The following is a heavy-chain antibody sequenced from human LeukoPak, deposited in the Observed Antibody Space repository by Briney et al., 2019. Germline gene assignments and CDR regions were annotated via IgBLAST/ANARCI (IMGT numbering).Heavy chain of an antibody. CDR2: ISAYNGNT. Sequence: EASVKVSCKASGYTFTTYGITWVRQAPGQGLEWMGWISAYNGNTSYAQKFQGRVTMTTDTSTSTAYMELRSLRSDDTAVYYCARGSTVLTPNWDYWGQGTLVTVSS. D-gene: IGHD4-23*01. V-gene: IGHV1-18*01. J-gene: IGHJ4*02. CDR3: ARGSTVLTPNWDY. CDR1: GYTFTTYG.